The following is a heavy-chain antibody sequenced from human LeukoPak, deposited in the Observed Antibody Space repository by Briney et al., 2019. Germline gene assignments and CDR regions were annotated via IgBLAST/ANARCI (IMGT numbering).Heavy chain of an antibody. CDR3: SRDLEYYDYVWGSYRYDNLDY. V-gene: IGHV3-30*03. Sequence: GGSLRLSCAASGFTFSSYGMHWVRQAPGKGLEWVAVISYDGSNKYYADSVKGRFTISRDNSKNTLYLQMNSPSAEDTAVYYCSRDLEYYDYVWGSYRYDNLDYGGQGTLVTVSS. CDR2: ISYDGSNK. J-gene: IGHJ4*02. CDR1: GFTFSSYG. D-gene: IGHD3-16*02.